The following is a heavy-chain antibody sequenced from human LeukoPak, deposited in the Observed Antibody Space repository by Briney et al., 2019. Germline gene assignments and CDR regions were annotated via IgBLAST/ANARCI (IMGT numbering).Heavy chain of an antibody. D-gene: IGHD6-13*01. CDR3: AKDRPSSNWYYFDY. Sequence: GGSLRLSCAASGFIFSSYAMHWVRQAPGKGLEWVAFIRYDGSNKYYADSVKGRFTISRDNSKNTLYLQMNSLRPEDTAVYYCAKDRPSSNWYYFDYWGQGTPVTVSS. CDR1: GFIFSSYA. V-gene: IGHV3-30*02. J-gene: IGHJ4*02. CDR2: IRYDGSNK.